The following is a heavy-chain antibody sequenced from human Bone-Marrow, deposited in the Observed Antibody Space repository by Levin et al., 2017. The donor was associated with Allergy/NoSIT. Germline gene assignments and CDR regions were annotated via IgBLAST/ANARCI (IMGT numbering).Heavy chain of an antibody. D-gene: IGHD3-22*01. CDR2: FDPEEGET. CDR1: GYTLTEVS. CDR3: ATDFVYYYDSGGDSHPVDY. Sequence: ASVKVSCKVSGYTLTEVSIKWVRQASGKGLEWMGGFDPEEGETLYAQNFQGRVTVTEDRSTDTVYMELRSLRSDDTAVYYCATDFVYYYDSGGDSHPVDYWGQGTLVTVSS. V-gene: IGHV1-24*01. J-gene: IGHJ4*02.